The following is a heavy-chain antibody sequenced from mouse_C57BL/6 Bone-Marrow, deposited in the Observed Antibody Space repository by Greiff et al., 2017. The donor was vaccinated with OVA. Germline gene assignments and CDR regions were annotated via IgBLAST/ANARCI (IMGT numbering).Heavy chain of an antibody. J-gene: IGHJ4*01. CDR1: GYTFTDYE. CDR3: TRGGLRGYYYAMDY. D-gene: IGHD2-4*01. V-gene: IGHV1-15*01. Sequence: LVESGAELVRPGASVTLSCKASGYTFTDYEMHWVKQTPVHGLEWIGAIDPETGGTAYNQKFKGKAILTADKSSSTAYMELRSLTSEDSAVYYCTRGGLRGYYYAMDYWGQGTSVTVSS. CDR2: IDPETGGT.